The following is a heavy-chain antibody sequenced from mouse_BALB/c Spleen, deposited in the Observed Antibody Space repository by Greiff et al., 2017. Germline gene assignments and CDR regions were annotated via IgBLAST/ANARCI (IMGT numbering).Heavy chain of an antibody. D-gene: IGHD1-1*01. V-gene: IGHV3-6*02. CDR2: ISYDGSN. J-gene: IGHJ3*01. Sequence: EVQRVESGPGLVKPSQSLSLTCSVTGYSITSGYYWNWIRQFPGNKLEWMGYISYDGSNNYNPSLKNRISITRDTSKNQFFLKLNSVTTEDTATYYCARRDGSGGFAYWGQGTLVTVSA. CDR1: GYSITSGYY. CDR3: ARRDGSGGFAY.